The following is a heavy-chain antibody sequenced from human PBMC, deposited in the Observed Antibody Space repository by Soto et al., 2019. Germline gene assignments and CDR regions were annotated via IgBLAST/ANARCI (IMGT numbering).Heavy chain of an antibody. J-gene: IGHJ4*02. V-gene: IGHV3-23*01. CDR2: ISDTGRDT. Sequence: GGSLRLSCVASGFTFNHYDVSWVRRGSGKGLEWVSTISDTGRDTYYGDSVKGRFSISRDKSKNTLYLQMNSLRDEDTAVYYCARDVNYGDYVGYFDYWGQGTLVTVSS. D-gene: IGHD4-17*01. CDR1: GFTFNHYD. CDR3: ARDVNYGDYVGYFDY.